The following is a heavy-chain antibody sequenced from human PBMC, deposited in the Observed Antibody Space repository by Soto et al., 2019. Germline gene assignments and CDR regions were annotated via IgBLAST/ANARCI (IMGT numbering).Heavy chain of an antibody. Sequence: KLSETLSLTCTVSGGSISSYYCSWIRQAAGKGLEWIGRIHTSGSPNYNPSLKSRVTMSADTSKNQFSLKLTSVTAADTAVYYCATGGTYFDYWGQGTLVTVSS. CDR2: IHTSGSP. V-gene: IGHV4-4*07. J-gene: IGHJ4*02. CDR3: ATGGTYFDY. CDR1: GGSISSYY.